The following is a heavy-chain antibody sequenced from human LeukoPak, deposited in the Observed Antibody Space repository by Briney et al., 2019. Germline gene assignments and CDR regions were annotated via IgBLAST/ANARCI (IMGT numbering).Heavy chain of an antibody. CDR3: AEGYFEPFDH. CDR2: LSYTGKT. Sequence: PSETLSLTCVVSGASVSSSHWNWIRQLPGKGLEWIGCLSYTGKTDYNPSLTSRVTISLDTSKNQVSLKLRSVTAADTAVYYCAEGYFEPFDHWGQGTLVTLSS. D-gene: IGHD2/OR15-2a*01. J-gene: IGHJ4*02. V-gene: IGHV4-59*02. CDR1: GASVSSSH.